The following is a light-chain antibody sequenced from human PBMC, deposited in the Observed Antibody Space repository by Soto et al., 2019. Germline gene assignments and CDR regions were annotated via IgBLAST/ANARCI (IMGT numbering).Light chain of an antibody. CDR1: QGISNY. J-gene: IGKJ4*01. Sequence: DIQMTQSPSSLSASLGDRVTITCRASQGISNYLAWYQQKPGKVPKLLIYAASTLQSGVPSRFSGSGSGTDFTLTISSLQPEDFAVYYCQEYNNWHPITFGGGTKVDI. V-gene: IGKV1-27*01. CDR3: QEYNNWHPIT. CDR2: AAS.